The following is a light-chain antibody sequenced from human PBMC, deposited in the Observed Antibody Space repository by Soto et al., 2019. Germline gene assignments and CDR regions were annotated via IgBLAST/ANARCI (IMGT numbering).Light chain of an antibody. CDR1: QSVHSN. J-gene: IGKJ4*01. CDR3: QQYTDWPWGT. Sequence: EIVMTQSPATLSLSPGETATLACRASQSVHSNLAWFQQHTGQAPRLLIYGSSSRATGIPVRFSGSGSGTEFTLTISSLQPEDFAVYYCQQYTDWPWGTFGGGTKVGIK. V-gene: IGKV3-15*01. CDR2: GSS.